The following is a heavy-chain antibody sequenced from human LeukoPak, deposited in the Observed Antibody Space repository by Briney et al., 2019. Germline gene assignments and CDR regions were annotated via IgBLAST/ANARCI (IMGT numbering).Heavy chain of an antibody. V-gene: IGHV4-59*01. CDR1: GGSISSYY. J-gene: IGHJ4*02. Sequence: SETLSLTCTVSGGSISSYYWSWIRQPPGKGLEWTGYISYSGSTNYNPSLKSRVTILIDTSKNQFSLKLSSVTAADTAVYYCASTQTYGDNTYWGQGTLVTVSS. CDR3: ASTQTYGDNTY. D-gene: IGHD4-17*01. CDR2: ISYSGST.